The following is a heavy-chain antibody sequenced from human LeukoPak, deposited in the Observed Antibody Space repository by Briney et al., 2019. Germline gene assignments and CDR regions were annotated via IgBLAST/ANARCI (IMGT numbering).Heavy chain of an antibody. J-gene: IGHJ4*02. CDR1: GGTFSSYA. CDR3: ARGVLRFLEWLSRTSYYFDY. CDR2: IIPTFGTA. V-gene: IGHV1-69*13. Sequence: GASVKVSCKASGGTFSSYAISWVRQAPGQGLEWMGGIIPTFGTANYAQKFQGRVTITADESTSTAYMELSSLRSEDTAVYYCARGVLRFLEWLSRTSYYFDYWGQGTLVTVSS. D-gene: IGHD3-3*01.